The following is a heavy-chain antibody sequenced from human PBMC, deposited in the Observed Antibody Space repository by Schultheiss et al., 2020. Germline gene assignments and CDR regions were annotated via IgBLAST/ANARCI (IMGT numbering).Heavy chain of an antibody. V-gene: IGHV1-18*01. J-gene: IGHJ6*02. CDR2: ISAYNGNT. D-gene: IGHD4-17*01. CDR3: ARDATVTLNPNYYYYYGMDV. Sequence: ASVKVSGKASGYTFTSYGISWVRQAPGQGLEWMGWISAYNGNTNYAQKLQGRVTMTTDTSTSTAYMELSRLRSDDTAVYYCARDATVTLNPNYYYYYGMDVWGQWTTVNGYS. CDR1: GYTFTSYG.